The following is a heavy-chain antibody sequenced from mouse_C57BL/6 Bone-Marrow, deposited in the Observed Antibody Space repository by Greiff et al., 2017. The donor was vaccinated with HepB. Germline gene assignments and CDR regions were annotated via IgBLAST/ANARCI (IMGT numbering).Heavy chain of an antibody. CDR2: IWSGGST. J-gene: IGHJ4*01. Sequence: VKLQESGPGLVQPSQSLSITCTVSGFSLTSYGVHWVRQSPGKGLEWLGVIWSGGSTDYNAAFISRLSISKDNSKSQVFFKMNSLQADDTAIYYCALYDYDCYYAMDYWGQGTSVTVSS. CDR1: GFSLTSYG. V-gene: IGHV2-2*01. D-gene: IGHD2-4*01. CDR3: ALYDYDCYYAMDY.